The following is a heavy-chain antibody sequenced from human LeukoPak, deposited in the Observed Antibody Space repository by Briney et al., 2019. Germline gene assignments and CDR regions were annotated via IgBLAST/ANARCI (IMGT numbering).Heavy chain of an antibody. CDR3: ARDSSVCEFDV. D-gene: IGHD6-6*01. CDR1: GFTFSPYT. V-gene: IGHV3-48*01. CDR2: INTGSTTI. J-gene: IGHJ3*01. Sequence: GGSLRLSCAASGFTFSPYTMHWFRQPPGKGLGWVSYINTGSTTIYYADSVKGRFTISRDNAKNSLYLHMNSLRAEDTAVYYCARDSSVCEFDVWGQGTMVTVSS.